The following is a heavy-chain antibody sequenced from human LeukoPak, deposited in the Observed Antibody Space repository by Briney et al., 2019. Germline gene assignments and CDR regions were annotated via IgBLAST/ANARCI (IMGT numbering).Heavy chain of an antibody. CDR2: IKPSGDNT. Sequence: ASVKVSCKTSGYSFTSYNLHWVRQAPGQRLEWMGIIKPSGDNTNNAQKFQGGVTMTSDTSTSTVYMELSSLKSEDTAVYYCARVRDGYNDAYDFWGQGTMVTVTS. CDR1: GYSFTSYN. D-gene: IGHD5-24*01. V-gene: IGHV1-46*01. J-gene: IGHJ3*01. CDR3: ARVRDGYNDAYDF.